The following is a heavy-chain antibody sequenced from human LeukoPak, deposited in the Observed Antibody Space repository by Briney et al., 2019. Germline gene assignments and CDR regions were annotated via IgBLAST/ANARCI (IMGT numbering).Heavy chain of an antibody. CDR3: AKATDCYGSGSYYGFDY. CDR1: GFTFSSYG. V-gene: IGHV3-23*01. CDR2: ISGSGGST. Sequence: QTGGSLRLSCAASGFTFSSYGMSWVRQAPGKGLEWVSAISGSGGSTYYADSVKGRFTISRDNSKNTLYLQMDNLRVDDTAVYYCAKATDCYGSGSYYGFDYWGQGTLVTVSS. J-gene: IGHJ4*02. D-gene: IGHD3-10*01.